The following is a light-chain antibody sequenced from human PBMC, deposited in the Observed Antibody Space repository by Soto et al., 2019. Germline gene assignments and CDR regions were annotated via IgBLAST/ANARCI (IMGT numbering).Light chain of an antibody. J-gene: IGKJ3*01. CDR2: GAS. CDR3: QQYANWPFT. Sequence: EIVMTQSPATLSVSPGEGATLSCRASQSVSSKLAWYQQKPGQAPRLLIYGASTRATGIPARFSGSESGTEFALTISSQQSEDFAIYYCQQYANWPFTFGPGTKVDIK. CDR1: QSVSSK. V-gene: IGKV3-15*01.